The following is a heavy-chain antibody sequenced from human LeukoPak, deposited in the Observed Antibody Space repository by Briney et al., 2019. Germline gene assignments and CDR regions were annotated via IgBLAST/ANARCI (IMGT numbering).Heavy chain of an antibody. CDR2: MNPDSGDT. V-gene: IGHV1-8*03. CDR3: TRAWDL. J-gene: IGHJ5*02. CDR1: GYAFTTSD. Sequence: ASVKVSCKASGYAFTTSDINGVGQATGQGLEWMGWMNPDSGDTGYAEKFQDRLTIVGDTSINTAYMELTNLKSEDTAVYYCTRAWDLWGQGTLVTVSS.